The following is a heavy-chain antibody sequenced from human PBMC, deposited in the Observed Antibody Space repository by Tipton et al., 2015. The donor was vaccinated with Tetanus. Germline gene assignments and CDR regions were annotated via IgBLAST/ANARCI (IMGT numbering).Heavy chain of an antibody. V-gene: IGHV3-30*18. Sequence: SLRLSCAASGFSFLSYGMHWVRQAPGKGLEWVAFISYEGSKKDYADSVKGRFTISRDNSKNTLFLQLDSLRPEDTAVYYCAKCHFGATSPGFLLDHWGQGSLVTVAP. CDR1: GFSFLSYG. CDR2: ISYEGSKK. CDR3: AKCHFGATSPGFLLDH. D-gene: IGHD4-23*01. J-gene: IGHJ4*02.